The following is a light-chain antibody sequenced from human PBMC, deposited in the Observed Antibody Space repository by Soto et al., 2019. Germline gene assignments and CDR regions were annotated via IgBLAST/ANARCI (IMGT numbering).Light chain of an antibody. CDR3: MQSLQTPVT. CDR2: LGS. CDR1: QSLLHTNGYNY. Sequence: DSVMTQSPLSLIVTSGEPASISCRSSQSLLHTNGYNYLDWYLQKPGQSLQLLIYLGSNRASGVPDRFSGSGSGTDFTLKISRVEAEDVGVYFCMQSLQTPVTFGQGTKVEIK. J-gene: IGKJ1*01. V-gene: IGKV2-28*01.